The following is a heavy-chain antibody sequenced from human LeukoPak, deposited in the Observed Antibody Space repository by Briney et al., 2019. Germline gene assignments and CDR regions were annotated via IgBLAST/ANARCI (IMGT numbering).Heavy chain of an antibody. CDR2: IYYSGSK. J-gene: IGHJ3*02. CDR3: ARRVEDAFDI. CDR1: GGCVSSGSYY. V-gene: IGHV4-61*01. Sequence: SETLSLTCTVSGGCVSSGSYYWSWIRQPPGKGLEWIGYIYYSGSKNYNPSLKSRVTISVDTSKNQFSLKLSSVTAADTAVYYCARRVEDAFDIWGQGTMVTVSS.